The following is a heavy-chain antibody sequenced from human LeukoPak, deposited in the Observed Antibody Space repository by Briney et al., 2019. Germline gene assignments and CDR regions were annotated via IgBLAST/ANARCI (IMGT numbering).Heavy chain of an antibody. V-gene: IGHV3-23*01. CDR1: GFTFSTYA. CDR3: AKDRIYADGLWDFDY. D-gene: IGHD3-10*01. CDR2: ISTTGVGK. Sequence: GGSLRLSCAASGFTFSTYAMSWVRQAPGKGLEWVSAISTTGVGKYYADSVKGRFTISRDNSKNTLYLQMNSLRAEDTAVYYCAKDRIYADGLWDFDYWGQGTLVTVSS. J-gene: IGHJ4*02.